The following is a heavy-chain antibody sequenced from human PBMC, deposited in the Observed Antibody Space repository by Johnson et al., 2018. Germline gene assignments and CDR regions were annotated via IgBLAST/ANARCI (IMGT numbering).Heavy chain of an antibody. V-gene: IGHV3-30*18. Sequence: QVQLVQSGGGVVQPGRSXRLSCAASGFTFSSYGMHWVRQAPGKGLEWVAVISYDGSNKYYADSVKGRFTISRDNSKNTLYLQMNSLRAEDTAVYYCAKVPYSSSSHPQHWGQGTLVTVSS. CDR3: AKVPYSSSSHPQH. D-gene: IGHD6-6*01. J-gene: IGHJ1*01. CDR2: ISYDGSNK. CDR1: GFTFSSYG.